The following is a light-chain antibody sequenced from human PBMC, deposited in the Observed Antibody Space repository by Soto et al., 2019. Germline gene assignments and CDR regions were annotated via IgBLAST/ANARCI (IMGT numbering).Light chain of an antibody. CDR3: QQANSFPFT. Sequence: IQMTQSPSSVSASVGDRVSITCRASQGISRWLAWYQQKPGKAPKLLIYTASRLQSGVPSRVSGSGSGADFTLTIISLQPDDFATYYCQQANSFPFTFGPGTKVDIK. J-gene: IGKJ3*01. V-gene: IGKV1-12*01. CDR1: QGISRW. CDR2: TAS.